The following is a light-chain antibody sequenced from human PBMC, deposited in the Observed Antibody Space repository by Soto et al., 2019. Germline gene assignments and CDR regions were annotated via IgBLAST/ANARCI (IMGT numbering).Light chain of an antibody. Sequence: DIVMTQSPDSLAVSLGERATINCKSSQSVLYSSNNKNYLAWYQQKPGQPPKLLIYWASTRESGVPDRFSGSGSGTDFTLTISSLQAEDXAVYYCQHYYSTPLTF. V-gene: IGKV4-1*01. CDR2: WAS. J-gene: IGKJ4*01. CDR3: QHYYSTPLT. CDR1: QSVLYSSNNKNY.